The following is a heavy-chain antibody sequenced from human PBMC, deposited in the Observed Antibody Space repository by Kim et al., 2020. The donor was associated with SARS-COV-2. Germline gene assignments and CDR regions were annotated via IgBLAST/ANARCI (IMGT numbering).Heavy chain of an antibody. Sequence: GGSLRLSCAASGFTFSSYAMSWVRQAPGKGLEWVSAISGSGGSTYYADSVKGRFTISRDNSKNTLYLQMNSLRAEDTAVYCCAKDWGIIQLWSPDYWGQGTLVTVSS. CDR2: ISGSGGST. V-gene: IGHV3-23*01. D-gene: IGHD5-18*01. CDR1: GFTFSSYA. CDR3: AKDWGIIQLWSPDY. J-gene: IGHJ4*02.